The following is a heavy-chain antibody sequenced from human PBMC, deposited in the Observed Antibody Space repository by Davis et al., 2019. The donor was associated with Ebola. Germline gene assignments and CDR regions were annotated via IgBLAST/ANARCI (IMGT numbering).Heavy chain of an antibody. V-gene: IGHV1-2*02. CDR1: GYTFTGYY. J-gene: IGHJ6*03. CDR3: ARAPYYDFWSGYYGYYYYMDV. D-gene: IGHD3-3*01. Sequence: ASVKVSCKASGYTFTGYYMHWVRQAPGQGLEWMGWINPNSGGTNYAQKFQGRVTMTRDTSISTAYMGLSRLRSDDTAVYYCARAPYYDFWSGYYGYYYYMDVWGKGTTVTVSS. CDR2: INPNSGGT.